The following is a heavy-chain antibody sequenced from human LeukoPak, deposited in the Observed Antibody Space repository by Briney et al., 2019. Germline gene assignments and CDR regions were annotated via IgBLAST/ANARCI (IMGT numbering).Heavy chain of an antibody. CDR1: GCTLSSYA. D-gene: IGHD4-17*01. Sequence: SVKVSCTASGCTLSSYAIRWVRQAPGQGLEWMARIIPIFGTTNYAQTFQGRVTITADKSTSTAYLELSSLRSEDTALYYCARGISMTVRREGFDPGGEGALVTVAS. CDR2: IIPIFGTT. CDR3: ARGISMTVRREGFDP. J-gene: IGHJ5*02. V-gene: IGHV1-69*06.